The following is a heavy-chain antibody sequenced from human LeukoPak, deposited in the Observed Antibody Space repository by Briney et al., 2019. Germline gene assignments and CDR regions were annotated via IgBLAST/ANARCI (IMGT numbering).Heavy chain of an antibody. Sequence: PGGSLRLSCAASGFTFSSYEMNWVRQAPGKGLEWVSYISSSGSTIYYADSVKGRFTISRDNAKNSLYLQMNSLRAEDTAVYYCARAQAVRYFDWLGDWGQGTLVTVSS. CDR3: ARAQAVRYFDWLGD. D-gene: IGHD3-9*01. J-gene: IGHJ5*02. CDR1: GFTFSSYE. V-gene: IGHV3-48*03. CDR2: ISSSGSTI.